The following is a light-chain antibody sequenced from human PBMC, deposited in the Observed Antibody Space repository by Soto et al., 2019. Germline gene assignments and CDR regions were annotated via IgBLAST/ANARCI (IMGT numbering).Light chain of an antibody. CDR3: LQDNNSRFT. Sequence: MTQSPSSLSASSGDTVTLTCRASQSIRNDLGWYQQKPGKAPRLLIYDASSVQSGVPSRFSGSGSGTDFTLTISSLQPEDFAVYYCLQDNNSRFTFGPGTKVDIK. CDR2: DAS. J-gene: IGKJ3*01. V-gene: IGKV1-6*01. CDR1: QSIRND.